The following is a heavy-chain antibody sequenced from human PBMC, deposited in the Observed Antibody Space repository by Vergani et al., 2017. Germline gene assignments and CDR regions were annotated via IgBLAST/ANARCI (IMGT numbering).Heavy chain of an antibody. CDR2: IYYSGST. D-gene: IGHD3-10*01. CDR1: GGSISSSSYY. J-gene: IGHJ4*02. Sequence: QLQLQESGPGLVKPSETLSLTCTVSGGSISSSSYYWGWIRQPPGKGLEWIGSIYYSGSTYYNPSLKSRVTISVDTSKNQFSLKLSSVTAADTAVYYCARIVAEWFGELLWGYYFDYWGQGTLVTVSS. CDR3: ARIVAEWFGELLWGYYFDY. V-gene: IGHV4-39*07.